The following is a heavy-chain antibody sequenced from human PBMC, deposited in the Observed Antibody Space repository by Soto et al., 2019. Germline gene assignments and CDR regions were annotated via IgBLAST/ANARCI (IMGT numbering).Heavy chain of an antibody. CDR2: IYHRGST. J-gene: IGHJ6*02. V-gene: IGHV4-61*01. CDR3: ATYSGNYERYGVYYGMDV. CDR1: GDSVTLSNNY. D-gene: IGHD1-26*01. Sequence: SETLSLTCIVSGDSVTLSNNYWGWIRQPPGKGLEWIGYIYHRGSTNYNPSLESRVITSLDSSKNQVSLTLKSVTAADTAVYYCATYSGNYERYGVYYGMDVWGQGTTVTVSS.